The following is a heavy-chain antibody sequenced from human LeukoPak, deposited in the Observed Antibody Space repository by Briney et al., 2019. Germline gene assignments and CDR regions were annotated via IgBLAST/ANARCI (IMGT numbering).Heavy chain of an antibody. Sequence: GGSLRLSCAASGFTFSTYAMHWVRQAPGKGLAWVTLISYDGINKYYADSVKGRFTISRDNSKNTLYLQMNSLRAEDTAVYYCASMTTVTPAVDYWGQGTLVTVSS. CDR3: ASMTTVTPAVDY. D-gene: IGHD4-17*01. CDR2: ISYDGINK. J-gene: IGHJ4*02. V-gene: IGHV3-30-3*01. CDR1: GFTFSTYA.